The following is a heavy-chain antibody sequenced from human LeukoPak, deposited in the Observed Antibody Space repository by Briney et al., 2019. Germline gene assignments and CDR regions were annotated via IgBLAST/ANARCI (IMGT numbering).Heavy chain of an antibody. Sequence: PGGSLRLSCAASGFTFSNAWMSWVRQAPGKGLEWVGHIKSKTDGGTTDYAAPVKGRFTISRDDSKNTLYLQMNSLKTEDTAVYYCTTLNWFDPWGQGTLVTVSS. J-gene: IGHJ5*02. CDR2: IKSKTDGGTT. V-gene: IGHV3-15*01. CDR1: GFTFSNAW. CDR3: TTLNWFDP.